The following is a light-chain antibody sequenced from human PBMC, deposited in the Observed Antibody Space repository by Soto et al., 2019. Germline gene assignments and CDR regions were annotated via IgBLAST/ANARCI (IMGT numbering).Light chain of an antibody. CDR3: SSKSPDF. CDR1: SSGIRDYNY. V-gene: IGLV2-14*01. CDR2: EVS. Sequence: QSVLTQPASVSGSPGQSITISCTGTSSGIRDYNYVSWYQQLPGNAPKLIMYEVSNRPSGISNLFSGSKSGNTASLTISGLQAEDEADYYCSSKSPDFFGTGTKLTVL. J-gene: IGLJ1*01.